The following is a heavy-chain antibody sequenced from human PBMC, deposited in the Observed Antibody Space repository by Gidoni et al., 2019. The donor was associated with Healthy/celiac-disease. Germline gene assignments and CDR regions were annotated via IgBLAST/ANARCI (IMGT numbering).Heavy chain of an antibody. Sequence: QVQLVQSGAEVKKPGASVKVSCKASGYTFTGYYMHWVRQAPGQGLEWMGWINPNSGGTNYAQKFQGRVTMTRDTSISTAYMELSRLRSDDTAVYYCARDQGGYSYGYPYYYYGMDVWGQGTTVTVSS. CDR1: GYTFTGYY. CDR3: ARDQGGYSYGYPYYYYGMDV. D-gene: IGHD5-18*01. J-gene: IGHJ6*02. CDR2: INPNSGGT. V-gene: IGHV1-2*02.